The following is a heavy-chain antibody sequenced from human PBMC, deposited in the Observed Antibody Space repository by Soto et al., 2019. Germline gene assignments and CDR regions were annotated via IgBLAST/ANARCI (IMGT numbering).Heavy chain of an antibody. Sequence: EVQLVESGGGLVKPGGSLRLSCAASGFTFSSYSMNWVRQAPGKGLEWVSSISSSSSYVYYADSVKGRFTISRDNAKNSLYLQMNSLTAEDTAVYYCARDRHEKTALAPYNWFESWGQGTLVTVSS. J-gene: IGHJ5*01. CDR3: ARDRHEKTALAPYNWFES. CDR1: GFTFSSYS. CDR2: ISSSSSYV. D-gene: IGHD6-25*01. V-gene: IGHV3-21*01.